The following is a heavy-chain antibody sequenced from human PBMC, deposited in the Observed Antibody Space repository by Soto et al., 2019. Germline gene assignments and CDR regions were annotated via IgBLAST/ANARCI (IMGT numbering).Heavy chain of an antibody. V-gene: IGHV1-69*13. CDR2: IIPVFGTA. D-gene: IGHD3-16*01. CDR3: ARDVPLNYYDGTFSYYAMDV. CDR1: GGSFSSYA. Sequence: SVKVSCKASGGSFSSYAISWVRQAPGQGLEWMGGIIPVFGTANYAQKFQGRVTITADDSTSTAYMDLYSLRSEDTAVYYCARDVPLNYYDGTFSYYAMDVWGQGTTVTVSS. J-gene: IGHJ6*02.